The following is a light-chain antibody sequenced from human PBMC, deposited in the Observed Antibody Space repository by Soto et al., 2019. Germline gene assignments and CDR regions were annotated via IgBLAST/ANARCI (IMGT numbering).Light chain of an antibody. CDR3: QQCNSYWT. J-gene: IGKJ1*01. V-gene: IGKV1-5*03. Sequence: DIQMTQSPSTLSASVGDRVTITCRASQSIGGCLAWYQQKAGKAPKLLIYKASSLESGVPSRFSGSGSGTEFTLASSSLQPDDFATYYCQQCNSYWTFGQGTKVEIK. CDR1: QSIGGC. CDR2: KAS.